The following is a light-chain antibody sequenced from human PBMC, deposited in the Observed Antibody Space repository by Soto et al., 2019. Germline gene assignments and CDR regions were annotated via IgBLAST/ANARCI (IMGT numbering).Light chain of an antibody. CDR3: QQSHSTPLN. V-gene: IGKV1-39*01. Sequence: DIQMTQSPSYLLASVGDRDTLTCRASQSISTFLNWYQQTTGKAPKLLIYSATSLETGVSSRFSAFASATYFTLTINNVQPEDAATYFCQQSHSTPLNFGGGTKLQIK. CDR2: SAT. J-gene: IGKJ4*01. CDR1: QSISTF.